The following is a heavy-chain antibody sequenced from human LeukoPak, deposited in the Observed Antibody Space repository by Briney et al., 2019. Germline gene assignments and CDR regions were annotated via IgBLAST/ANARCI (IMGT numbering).Heavy chain of an antibody. CDR3: ARRRYNWNAIDY. CDR1: GFTFSDFY. D-gene: IGHD1-20*01. Sequence: GGSLRLSCAASGFTFSDFYMSWLRQAPGRGLEWVSYISSSGSTIYYAGSVKGRSTISRDNAKNSLYLQMNSLRAEDTAVYYCARRRYNWNAIDYWGQGTLVTVSS. J-gene: IGHJ4*02. V-gene: IGHV3-11*01. CDR2: ISSSGSTI.